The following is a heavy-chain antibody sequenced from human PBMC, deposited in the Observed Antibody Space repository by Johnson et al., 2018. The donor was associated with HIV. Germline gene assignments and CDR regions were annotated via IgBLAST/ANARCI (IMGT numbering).Heavy chain of an antibody. J-gene: IGHJ3*02. CDR1: GFTFSSYA. CDR2: ISGSGSST. CDR3: AKGVRHWSPSDAFDI. V-gene: IGHV3-23*04. Sequence: VQLVESEGGLVQPGGSLRLSCAASGFTFSSYAMTWVRQAPGKGPEWVSSISGSGSSTYYADSVKGRFTISRDNSKNTLYLQMDSLRAEDTAVYYCAKGVRHWSPSDAFDIWGQGTMVTVAS. D-gene: IGHD1-1*01.